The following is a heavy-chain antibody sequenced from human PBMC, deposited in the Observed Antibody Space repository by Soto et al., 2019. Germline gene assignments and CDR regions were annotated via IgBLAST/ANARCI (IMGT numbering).Heavy chain of an antibody. J-gene: IGHJ4*02. CDR2: ISYDGSNK. CDR1: GFTFSSYG. Sequence: GGSLRLSCAASGFTFSSYGMHWVRQAPGKGLEWVAVISYDGSNKYYADSVKGRFTISRDNSKNTLYLQMNSLRAEDTAVYYCAKTGYSSGDLDYWGQGTLVTVSS. D-gene: IGHD6-19*01. CDR3: AKTGYSSGDLDY. V-gene: IGHV3-30*18.